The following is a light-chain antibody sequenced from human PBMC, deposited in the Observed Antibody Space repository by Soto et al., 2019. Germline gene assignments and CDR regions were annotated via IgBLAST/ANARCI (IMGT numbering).Light chain of an antibody. CDR1: QSVRSNF. V-gene: IGKV3-20*01. Sequence: EIVLTQSPGTLSLSPGERATLSCRASQSVRSNFLAWYQQKPGQAPRLLIYGASNRATGIPDRFSGSGSGTDFTLTITRLEPEDFAMYYCQHYDSLRTFGQGTKVEI. CDR2: GAS. CDR3: QHYDSLRT. J-gene: IGKJ1*01.